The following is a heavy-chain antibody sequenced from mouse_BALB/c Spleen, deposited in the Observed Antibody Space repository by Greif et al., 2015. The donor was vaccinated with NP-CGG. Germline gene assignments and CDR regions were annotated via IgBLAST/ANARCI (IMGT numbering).Heavy chain of an antibody. V-gene: IGHV1S22*01. CDR3: TRDGFAY. Sequence: KQSGSELVRPGASVKLSCKASGYTFASYWMHWVKQRHGQGLEWIGNIYPGSGSTNYDEKFKSKGTLTVDTSSSTAYMHLSSLTSEDSAVYYCTRDGFAYWGQGTLVTVSA. J-gene: IGHJ3*01. CDR1: GYTFASYW. CDR2: IYPGSGST.